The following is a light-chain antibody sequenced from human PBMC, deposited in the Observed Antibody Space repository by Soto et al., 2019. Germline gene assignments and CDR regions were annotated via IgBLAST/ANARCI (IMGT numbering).Light chain of an antibody. CDR1: QSITIW. CDR3: QQFHCFPIT. Sequence: DIQMTQSPSTLSASAGDRVTITCRTSQSITIWLAWYQQKPGKAPKLLIYDASTLESGVRSTFSGSGSGAEFSLPISSLQPDDFATYYCQQFHCFPITFGQGTRLEIK. V-gene: IGKV1-5*01. CDR2: DAS. J-gene: IGKJ5*01.